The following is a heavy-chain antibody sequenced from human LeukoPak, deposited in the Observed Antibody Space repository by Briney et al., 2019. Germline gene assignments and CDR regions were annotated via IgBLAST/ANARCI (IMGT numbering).Heavy chain of an antibody. CDR1: GYTFTGYY. D-gene: IGHD6-19*01. J-gene: IGHJ4*02. CDR3: AREADPSSGWYGNDY. Sequence: GASVKVSCKASGYTFTGYYMHWVRQAPAQGLEWMGWINPNSGGTNYAQKFQGWVTMTRDTSIGTAYMELSRLRSDDTAVYYCAREADPSSGWYGNDYWGQGTLVTVSS. V-gene: IGHV1-2*04. CDR2: INPNSGGT.